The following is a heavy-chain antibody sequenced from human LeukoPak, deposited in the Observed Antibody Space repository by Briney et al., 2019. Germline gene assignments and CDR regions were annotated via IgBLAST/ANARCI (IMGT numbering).Heavy chain of an antibody. V-gene: IGHV3-23*01. CDR3: ASYYDFWSALPDY. CDR2: MSGSGGST. CDR1: GFTFSSYA. D-gene: IGHD3-3*01. J-gene: IGHJ4*02. Sequence: SGGSLRLSCAASGFTFSSYAMSWVRQAPGKGLECVSAMSGSGGSTYYADSVKGRFTISRDNSKNTLYLQMNSLRAEDTAVYYCASYYDFWSALPDYWGQGTLVTVSS.